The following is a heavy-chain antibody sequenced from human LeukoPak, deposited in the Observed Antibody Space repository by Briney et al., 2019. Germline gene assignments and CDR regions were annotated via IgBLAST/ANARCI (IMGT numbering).Heavy chain of an antibody. CDR2: IIGSGATT. Sequence: GGSLRHSCAASGFTFSNYAMSWVRQAPGKGLEWVAAIIGSGATTHYGNSVKGRFTISRDNSKNILYLQMNGLGADDTAVYYCAKDRGSTGWYSWGQGTLVTVSS. V-gene: IGHV3-23*01. CDR1: GFTFSNYA. CDR3: AKDRGSTGWYS. D-gene: IGHD6-19*01. J-gene: IGHJ5*02.